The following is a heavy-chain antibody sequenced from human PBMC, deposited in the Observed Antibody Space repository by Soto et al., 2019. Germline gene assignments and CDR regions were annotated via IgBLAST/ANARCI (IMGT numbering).Heavy chain of an antibody. Sequence: SVKVSCKASGGTFSSYAISWVRQAPGQGLEWMGGIIPIFGTANYAQKFQGRVTITADKSTSTAYMELSSLRSEDTAVYYCAQAVAGRNWFDPWGQGNLVTVSS. J-gene: IGHJ5*02. CDR2: IIPIFGTA. CDR3: AQAVAGRNWFDP. D-gene: IGHD6-19*01. CDR1: GGTFSSYA. V-gene: IGHV1-69*06.